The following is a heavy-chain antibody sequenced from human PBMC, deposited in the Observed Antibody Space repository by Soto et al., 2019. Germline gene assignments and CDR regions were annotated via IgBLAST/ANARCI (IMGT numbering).Heavy chain of an antibody. CDR1: GGSISSGGYY. D-gene: IGHD6-6*01. V-gene: IGHV4-31*03. J-gene: IGHJ4*02. CDR2: IYYSGST. Sequence: NPSETLSLTCTVSGGSISSGGYYWSWIRQHPGKGLEWIGYIYYSGSTYYNPSLKSRVTISVDTSKNQFSLKLSSVTAADTAVYYCARDRSPWVEYSSTYGNYFDYWGQGTLVTVSS. CDR3: ARDRSPWVEYSSTYGNYFDY.